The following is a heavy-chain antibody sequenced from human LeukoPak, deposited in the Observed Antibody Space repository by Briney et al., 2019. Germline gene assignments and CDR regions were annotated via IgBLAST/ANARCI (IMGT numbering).Heavy chain of an antibody. V-gene: IGHV5-51*01. Sequence: GESLKISSKGAGYSFSDYWIWWVRQMRGEGLECMGIIFPGDSNSKYSPSFQGHVTVSLPHYISTASLPCIRLEASHPAMSYCARHGLEGCSGGGCYKSFLYYGLDVWGQGTTVTVSS. D-gene: IGHD2-15*01. CDR1: GYSFSDYW. J-gene: IGHJ6*02. CDR2: IFPGDSNS. CDR3: ARHGLEGCSGGGCYKSFLYYGLDV.